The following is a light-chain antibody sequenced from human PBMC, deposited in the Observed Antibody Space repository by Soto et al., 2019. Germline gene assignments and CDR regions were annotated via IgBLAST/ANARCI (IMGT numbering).Light chain of an antibody. CDR3: GSYATSDTFV. V-gene: IGLV2-14*01. Sequence: QSVLTPPASVSGSPGQSITISCTGTASDVGAYNYVSWYQHHPDKAPKLMIYEVRNRPSGVSNRFSGSKSVNTASLTISGLQPEDEADYYCGSYATSDTFVFGTGTKVTVL. J-gene: IGLJ1*01. CDR1: ASDVGAYNY. CDR2: EVR.